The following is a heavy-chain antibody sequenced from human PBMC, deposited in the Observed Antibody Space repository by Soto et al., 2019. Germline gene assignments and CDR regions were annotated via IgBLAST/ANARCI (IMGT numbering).Heavy chain of an antibody. CDR2: INPSGGST. Sequence: ASVKVSCKASGYTFTGYYLHWVRQAPGHGLEWMGIINPSGGSTNYAQKFQGRVTMTRDTSTSTVYMELSSLRSEDTAIYYCSRGYPPRDQLGNLPGAFWGQGTLVTVS. CDR1: GYTFTGYY. J-gene: IGHJ4*02. D-gene: IGHD1-1*01. V-gene: IGHV1-46*03. CDR3: SRGYPPRDQLGNLPGAF.